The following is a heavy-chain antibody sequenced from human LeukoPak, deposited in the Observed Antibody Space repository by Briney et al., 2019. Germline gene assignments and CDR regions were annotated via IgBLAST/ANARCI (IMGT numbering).Heavy chain of an antibody. Sequence: GTFLILSCAAGRFSFSSYSRRGGRQAPDGREGWGAVIWDDGGNKYYAASVEGGFTIPRDNSKNRLYLQMHSLSAEDTAVYYCARDGAYCSSTSCYSYYFDFWGRGTVVSVS. V-gene: IGHV3-33*01. J-gene: IGHJ4*02. CDR3: ARDGAYCSSTSCYSYYFDF. CDR1: RFSFSSYS. D-gene: IGHD2-2*01. CDR2: IWDDGGNK.